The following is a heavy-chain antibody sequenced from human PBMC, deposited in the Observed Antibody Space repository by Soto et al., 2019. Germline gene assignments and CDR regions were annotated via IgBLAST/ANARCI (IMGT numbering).Heavy chain of an antibody. D-gene: IGHD3-16*01. CDR1: GGSISSSNW. CDR3: ATRWGEGRVAY. Sequence: QVQLQESGPGLVKPSGTLSLTCAVSGGSISSSNWWSWVRQPPGKGLEWIGEIYHSGSTNSNPSLKRRVTISADTSTNQFSLKLRSVTAADTAVYYCATRWGEGRVAYWGQGTLVTVSS. V-gene: IGHV4-4*02. CDR2: IYHSGST. J-gene: IGHJ4*02.